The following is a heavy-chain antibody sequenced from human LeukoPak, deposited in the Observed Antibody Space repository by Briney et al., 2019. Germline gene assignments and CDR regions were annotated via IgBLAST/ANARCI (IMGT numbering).Heavy chain of an antibody. J-gene: IGHJ6*03. D-gene: IGHD3-22*01. CDR2: IKFDGTEE. Sequence: GGSLRLSCVASGFTFSNHWMSWVRQAPGKGLEWVANIKFDGTEEYYVESVKGRSTISRDNAKDSLYLQMNSLRAEDTAVYYCARSSITMTYYYMDVWGKGTTVIVSS. V-gene: IGHV3-7*01. CDR1: GFTFSNHW. CDR3: ARSSITMTYYYMDV.